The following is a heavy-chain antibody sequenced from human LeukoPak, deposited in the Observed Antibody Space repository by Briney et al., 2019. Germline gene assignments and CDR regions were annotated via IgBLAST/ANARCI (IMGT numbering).Heavy chain of an antibody. D-gene: IGHD3-22*01. CDR3: ARRGYDSSGYYYAY. J-gene: IGHJ4*02. CDR1: GGSISSGSYY. CDR2: IYYSGST. Sequence: SETLSLTCTVSGGSISSGSYYWGWIRQPPGKGLEWIGSIYYSGSTYYNPSLKSRVTISVDTSKNQFSLKLSSVTAADTAVYYCARRGYDSSGYYYAYWGQGTLVTVS. V-gene: IGHV4-39*01.